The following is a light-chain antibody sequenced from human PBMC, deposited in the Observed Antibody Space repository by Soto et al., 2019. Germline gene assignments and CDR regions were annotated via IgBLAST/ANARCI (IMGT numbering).Light chain of an antibody. J-gene: IGKJ5*01. CDR2: AAS. V-gene: IGKV3-15*01. CDR3: QQYNNWPIT. Sequence: EIMMTQSPATLSASPGERATLSCGASQSIGRNLVWCQQKPGKAPRLLIYAASTRATGVPARFSGSGSGTEFTITISSLQYEDFEVYYCQQYNNWPITFGQGTRLEIK. CDR1: QSIGRN.